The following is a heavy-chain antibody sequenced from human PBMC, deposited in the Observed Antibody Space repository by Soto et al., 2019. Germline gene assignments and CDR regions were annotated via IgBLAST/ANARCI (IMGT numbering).Heavy chain of an antibody. CDR3: ARGALYCSGGSCYSGSNWFDP. D-gene: IGHD2-15*01. CDR1: GYTFTSYD. Sequence: QVQLVQSGAEVKKPGASVKVSCKASGYTFTSYDINWVRQATGQGLEWMGWMNPNSGNTGYAQEFQGRVTMTRNTSISTAYMELSSLRSEDTAVYYCARGALYCSGGSCYSGSNWFDPWGQGTLVTVSS. V-gene: IGHV1-8*01. J-gene: IGHJ5*02. CDR2: MNPNSGNT.